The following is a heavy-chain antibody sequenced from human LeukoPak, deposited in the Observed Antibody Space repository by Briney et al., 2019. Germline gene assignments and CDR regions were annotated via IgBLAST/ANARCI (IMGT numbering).Heavy chain of an antibody. CDR2: IIPILGIA. V-gene: IGHV1-69*04. J-gene: IGHJ4*02. Sequence: SVKVSCKASGGTFSSYAISWVRQAPGQGLEWMGRIIPILGIANYAQKFQGRVTITADKSTSTAYMELSSLRSEDTAVYYCARDHLSGGSCPGYWGQGTLVTVSS. CDR1: GGTFSSYA. D-gene: IGHD2-15*01. CDR3: ARDHLSGGSCPGY.